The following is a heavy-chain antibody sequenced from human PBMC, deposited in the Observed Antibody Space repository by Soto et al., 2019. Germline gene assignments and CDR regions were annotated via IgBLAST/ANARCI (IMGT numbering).Heavy chain of an antibody. CDR2: INAGNGNT. D-gene: IGHD2-15*01. Sequence: GASVKVSCKASGYTFTSYAIHWVRQAPGQRLEWMGWINAGNGNTKYSQKFQGRVTITRDTSASTAYMEPSSLRSEDTAVYYCARVRGSWSFDAFDIWGQGTMVTVSS. J-gene: IGHJ3*02. CDR1: GYTFTSYA. V-gene: IGHV1-3*01. CDR3: ARVRGSWSFDAFDI.